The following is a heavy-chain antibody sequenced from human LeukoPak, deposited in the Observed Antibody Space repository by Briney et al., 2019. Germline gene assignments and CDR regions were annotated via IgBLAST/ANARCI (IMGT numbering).Heavy chain of an antibody. CDR1: GGSFSGYY. D-gene: IGHD1-1*01. CDR3: ARGRYNWNDVLDY. CDR2: IWYDGSNK. Sequence: LSLTCAVYGGSFSGYYWSWIRQPPGKGLEWVAVIWYDGSNKYYADSVKGRFTISRDNSKNTLYLQMNSLRAEDTAVYYCARGRYNWNDVLDYWGQGTLVTVSS. J-gene: IGHJ4*02. V-gene: IGHV3-33*08.